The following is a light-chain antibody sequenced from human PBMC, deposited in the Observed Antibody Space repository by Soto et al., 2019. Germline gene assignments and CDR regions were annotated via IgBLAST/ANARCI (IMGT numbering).Light chain of an antibody. CDR2: DVS. CDR3: SAFTGTTYV. CDR1: SSDVGGNKY. J-gene: IGLJ1*01. V-gene: IGLV2-14*01. Sequence: SVLTQPASVSGSPGQSITISCTGSSSDVGGNKYVSWYQQYPGKAPKLMIRDVSNRPSGVSNRFSGSKSGNTASLTISGLQAEDEADYYCSAFTGTTYVFGTGTKVTVL.